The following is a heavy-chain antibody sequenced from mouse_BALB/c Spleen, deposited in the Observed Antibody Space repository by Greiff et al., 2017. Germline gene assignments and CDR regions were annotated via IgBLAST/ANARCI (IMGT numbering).Heavy chain of an antibody. CDR3: ARRDGSSSDWYFDV. V-gene: IGHV5-9-3*01. Sequence: EVKLMESGGGLVKPGGSLKLSCAASGFTFSSYAMSWVRQTPEKRLEWVATISSGGSYTYYPDSVKGRFTISRDNAKNTLYLQKSSLRSEDPAMYYCARRDGSSSDWYFDVWGAGTTVTVSS. J-gene: IGHJ1*01. D-gene: IGHD1-1*01. CDR2: ISSGGSYT. CDR1: GFTFSSYA.